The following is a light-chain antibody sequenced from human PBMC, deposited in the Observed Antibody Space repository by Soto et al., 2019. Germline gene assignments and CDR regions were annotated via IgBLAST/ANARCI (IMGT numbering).Light chain of an antibody. CDR1: QTVSSSY. Sequence: EIVLTQSPGTLSLSPGERATLSCRASQTVSSSYVAWYQQKPGQAPRLLMYGTSTRATGIPDRFSGSGSVTDFSLTISRLEPEDFAVYYCHQYGGAPTWTFGQGTKVENK. CDR3: HQYGGAPTWT. CDR2: GTS. J-gene: IGKJ1*01. V-gene: IGKV3-20*01.